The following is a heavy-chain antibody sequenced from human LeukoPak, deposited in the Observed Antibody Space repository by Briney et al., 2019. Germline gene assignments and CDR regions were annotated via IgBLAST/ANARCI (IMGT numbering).Heavy chain of an antibody. D-gene: IGHD3-3*01. V-gene: IGHV1-18*01. CDR1: GYTFTNYG. J-gene: IGHJ4*02. CDR2: ISAYNGNT. CDR3: ARIPITIFGVVTFEADY. Sequence: ASVKVSCKASGYTFTNYGISWVRQAPGQGLEWMGWISAYNGNTNYAQKLQGRVTMTTDTSTSTAYMELRSLRSDDTAVYYCARIPITIFGVVTFEADYWGQGTLVTVSP.